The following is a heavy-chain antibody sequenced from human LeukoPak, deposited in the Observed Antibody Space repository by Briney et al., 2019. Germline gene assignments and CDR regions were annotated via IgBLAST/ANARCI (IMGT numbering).Heavy chain of an antibody. J-gene: IGHJ4*02. CDR3: ARIVSGTGRLDH. V-gene: IGHV3-33*01. Sequence: GGSLRLSCAASGFTFSSYGMHWVRQAPGKGLEWLSIIWYDGSNEYYADSVKGRFIITRDNSKNTLYLQMNSLRAEDTAVYFCARIVSGTGRLDHWGQGTLVTVSS. CDR1: GFTFSSYG. CDR2: IWYDGSNE. D-gene: IGHD2/OR15-2a*01.